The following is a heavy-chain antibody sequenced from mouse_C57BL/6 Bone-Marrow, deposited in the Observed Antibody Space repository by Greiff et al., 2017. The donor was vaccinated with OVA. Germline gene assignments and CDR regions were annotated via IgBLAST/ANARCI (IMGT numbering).Heavy chain of an antibody. CDR1: GFNIKDDY. CDR2: IDPENGDT. J-gene: IGHJ3*01. V-gene: IGHV14-4*01. Sequence: DVQLQESGAELVRPGASVKLSCTASGFNIKDDYMHWVKQRPEQGLEWIGRIDPENGDTEYASKFQGKATITADTSSNTAYLQLSSLTSEDTAVYYCTTSCPSWFAYWCQGTLVTVSA. CDR3: TTSCPSWFAY.